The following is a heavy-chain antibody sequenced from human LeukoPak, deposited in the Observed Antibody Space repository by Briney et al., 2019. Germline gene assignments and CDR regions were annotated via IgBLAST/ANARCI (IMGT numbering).Heavy chain of an antibody. CDR2: IYYSGST. CDR1: GGSIRSTTYY. CDR3: VRGLGMVYDSGGSDWFDP. J-gene: IGHJ5*02. Sequence: PSETLSLTCSVSGGSIRSTTYYWGWIRQPPGKGLEWIGYIYYSGSTNYNPSLKSRVTISVDMSKNQLSLKLRSVTAADTAVYYCVRGLGMVYDSGGSDWFDPWGQGTLVTVSS. D-gene: IGHD3-22*01. V-gene: IGHV4-61*05.